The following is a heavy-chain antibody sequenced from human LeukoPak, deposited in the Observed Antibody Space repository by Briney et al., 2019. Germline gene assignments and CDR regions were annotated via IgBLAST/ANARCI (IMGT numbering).Heavy chain of an antibody. J-gene: IGHJ6*04. Sequence: SVKVSCKASGGTFSSYAISWVRQAPGQGLEWMGGIIPIFGTANYAQKFQGRVTITTDESTSTAYMELSSLRSEDTAVYYCARGKRITIFGAPSFDVWGKGTTVTVSS. CDR2: IIPIFGTA. V-gene: IGHV1-69*05. D-gene: IGHD3-3*01. CDR3: ARGKRITIFGAPSFDV. CDR1: GGTFSSYA.